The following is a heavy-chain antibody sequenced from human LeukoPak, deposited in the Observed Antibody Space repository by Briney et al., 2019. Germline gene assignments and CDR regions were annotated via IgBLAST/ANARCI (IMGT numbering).Heavy chain of an antibody. V-gene: IGHV3-30*18. CDR1: GFTFSSNG. CDR3: AKDLSTKWSLHY. D-gene: IGHD2-2*01. Sequence: GRSLRLSCAASGFTFSSNGMHGVRQAPGKGLEWVAFISYDGSTKYYADSVRGRFTISRDNSKNTLYLQMNSLRAEDTTVYYCAKDLSTKWSLHYWGQGTLVTVSS. J-gene: IGHJ4*02. CDR2: ISYDGSTK.